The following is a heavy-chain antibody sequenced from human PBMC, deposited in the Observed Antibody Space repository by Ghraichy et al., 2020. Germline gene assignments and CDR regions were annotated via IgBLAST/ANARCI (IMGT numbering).Heavy chain of an antibody. CDR1: GGSISSSSYY. D-gene: IGHD6-19*01. J-gene: IGHJ4*02. CDR2: IYYSGST. V-gene: IGHV4-39*01. CDR3: ARRDGGAVAAYFDY. Sequence: SETLSLTCTVSGGSISSSSYYWGWIRQPPGKGLEWIGSIYYSGSTYYNPSLKSRVTISVDTSKNQFSLKLSSVTAADTAVYYCARRDGGAVAAYFDYWGQGTLVTVSS.